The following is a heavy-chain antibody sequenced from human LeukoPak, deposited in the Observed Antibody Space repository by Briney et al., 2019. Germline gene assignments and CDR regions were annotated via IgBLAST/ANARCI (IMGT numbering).Heavy chain of an antibody. V-gene: IGHV3-23*01. CDR3: AKISLPLTRDY. D-gene: IGHD2-15*01. CDR2: ISGSGTSI. CDR1: GLTFSTYG. J-gene: IGHJ4*02. Sequence: GGSLRLSCAASGLTFSTYGMTWVRQAPGKGLEWVSTISGSGTSIYYADSVKGRFTISRDNSKNTLFLQMNSLRADDTAVYFCAKISLPLTRDYWGQGSLVTVSS.